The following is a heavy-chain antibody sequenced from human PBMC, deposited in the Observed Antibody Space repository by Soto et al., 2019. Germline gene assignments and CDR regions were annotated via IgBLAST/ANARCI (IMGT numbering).Heavy chain of an antibody. J-gene: IGHJ4*02. CDR2: ISYDGSNK. CDR3: ARPIYYYDSSGSVPDY. Sequence: LSCSASRFTPCRYAIHWVRQAPGKGLEWVAVISYDGSNKYYADSVKGRFTISRDNSKNTLYLQMNSLRAEDTAVYYCARPIYYYDSSGSVPDYWGQGTLVTVSS. D-gene: IGHD3-22*01. CDR1: RFTPCRYA. V-gene: IGHV3-30-3*01.